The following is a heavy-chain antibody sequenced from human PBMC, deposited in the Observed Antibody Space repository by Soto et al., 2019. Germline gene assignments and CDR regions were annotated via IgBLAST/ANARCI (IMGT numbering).Heavy chain of an antibody. J-gene: IGHJ6*02. CDR1: GYTFTSYG. CDR3: ARDGPGAVAGAYYGMDV. V-gene: IGHV1-18*01. CDR2: ISAYNGNT. Sequence: QVQLVQSGAEVKKPGASVKVSCKASGYTFTSYGISWVRQAPGQGLEWMGWISAYNGNTNYAQKLQGRVTMTTDTSTSTAYMELRRQRSDDTAVYYCARDGPGAVAGAYYGMDVWGQGTTVTVSS. D-gene: IGHD6-19*01.